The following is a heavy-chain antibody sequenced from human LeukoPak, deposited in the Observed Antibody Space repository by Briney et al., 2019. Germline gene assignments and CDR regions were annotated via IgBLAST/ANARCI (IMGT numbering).Heavy chain of an antibody. Sequence: QPGGSLRLSCAASGFTFSNFAMHWVRQAPGKGLEWVAVISYDGSNKYYADSVKGRFTISRDNSKNTLYLQMNSLRAEDTAVYYCARDTHYDFWSGFSISAHNPESWGQGTLVTVSS. CDR1: GFTFSNFA. CDR2: ISYDGSNK. CDR3: ARDTHYDFWSGFSISAHNPES. D-gene: IGHD3-3*01. J-gene: IGHJ4*02. V-gene: IGHV3-30*04.